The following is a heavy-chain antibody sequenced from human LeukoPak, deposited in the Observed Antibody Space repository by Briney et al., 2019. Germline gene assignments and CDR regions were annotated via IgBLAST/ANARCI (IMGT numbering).Heavy chain of an antibody. CDR3: ARAGRYGDYVKYDY. V-gene: IGHV4-30-2*01. Sequence: PSETLSLTCTVSGGSISSGGYYWSWIRQPPGKGLEWIGYIYHSGSTYYNPSLKSRVTISVDRSKNQFSLKLSSVTAADTAVYYCARAGRYGDYVKYDYWGQGTLVTVSS. D-gene: IGHD4-17*01. CDR1: GGSISSGGYY. CDR2: IYHSGST. J-gene: IGHJ4*02.